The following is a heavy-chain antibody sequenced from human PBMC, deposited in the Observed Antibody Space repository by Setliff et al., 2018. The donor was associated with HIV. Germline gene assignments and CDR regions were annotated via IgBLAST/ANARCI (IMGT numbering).Heavy chain of an antibody. CDR1: GGSIKNVNYY. J-gene: IGHJ6*03. D-gene: IGHD3-10*01. V-gene: IGHV4-39*01. CDR3: ARGPVNWFYLDV. Sequence: PSETLSLTCTVSGGSIKNVNYYWGWVRLSPGKGLEWIGSIYYSGATYYNPSLKSRAIISVDTSKNLFSLNLSSVRASDTAVYYCARGPVNWFYLDVWGKGTTVTVSS. CDR2: IYYSGAT.